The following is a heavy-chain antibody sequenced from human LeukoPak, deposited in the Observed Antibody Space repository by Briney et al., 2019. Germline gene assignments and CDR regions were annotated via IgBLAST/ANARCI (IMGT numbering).Heavy chain of an antibody. J-gene: IGHJ6*02. Sequence: SETLSLTCAVYGGSFSGYYWSWIRQPPGKGLEWIGSIYYSGSTYYNPSLKSRVTISVDTSKNQFSLKLSSVTAADTAVYYCARAGVYYYYGMDVWGQGTTVTVSS. V-gene: IGHV4-34*01. CDR1: GGSFSGYY. CDR3: ARAGVYYYYGMDV. CDR2: IYYSGST. D-gene: IGHD2-8*01.